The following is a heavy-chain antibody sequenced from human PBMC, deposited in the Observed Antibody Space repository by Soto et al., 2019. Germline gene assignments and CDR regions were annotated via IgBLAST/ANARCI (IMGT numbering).Heavy chain of an antibody. D-gene: IGHD3-22*01. CDR1: GGSFSGYY. CDR3: ARGGYYDSSGYPFDY. V-gene: IGHV4-34*01. Sequence: PSETLSLTCAVYGGSFSGYYWSWIRQPPGKGLEWIGEINHSGSTNYNPPLKSRVTISVDTSKNQFSLKLSSVTAADTAVYYCARGGYYDSSGYPFDYWGQGTLVTVSS. CDR2: INHSGST. J-gene: IGHJ4*02.